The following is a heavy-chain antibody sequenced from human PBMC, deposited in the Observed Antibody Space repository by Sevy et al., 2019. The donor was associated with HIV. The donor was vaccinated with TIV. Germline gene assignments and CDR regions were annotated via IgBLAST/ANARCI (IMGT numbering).Heavy chain of an antibody. V-gene: IGHV4-61*01. Sequence: SETLSLTCSVSGASLSSSANDYWSWIRQPPGKGLEWIGSVFYFGSTNYNPSLKSRVTISLDTSKNQFSLKLNSVTAADTAVYYCARDQYYDSSTGLHAVDVWGQGTTVTVSS. D-gene: IGHD3-9*01. CDR3: ARDQYYDSSTGLHAVDV. CDR1: GASLSSSANDY. CDR2: VFYFGST. J-gene: IGHJ6*02.